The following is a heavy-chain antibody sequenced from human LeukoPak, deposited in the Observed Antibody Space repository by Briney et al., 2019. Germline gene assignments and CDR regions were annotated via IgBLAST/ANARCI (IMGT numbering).Heavy chain of an antibody. CDR1: GGTFSSYA. Sequence: SVKVSCKASGGTFSSYAISWVRQAPGQGLEWMGRIIPILGIANCAQKFQGRVTITADKSTSTAYMELSSLRSEDTAVYYCARGTSSHCSGGSCYSTRDYYFDYWGQGTLVTVSS. D-gene: IGHD2-15*01. V-gene: IGHV1-69*04. CDR2: IIPILGIA. CDR3: ARGTSSHCSGGSCYSTRDYYFDY. J-gene: IGHJ4*02.